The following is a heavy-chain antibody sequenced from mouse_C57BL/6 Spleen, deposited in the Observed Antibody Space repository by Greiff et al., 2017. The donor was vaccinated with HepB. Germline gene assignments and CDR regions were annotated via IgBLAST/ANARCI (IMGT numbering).Heavy chain of an antibody. V-gene: IGHV3-6*01. D-gene: IGHD2-10*01. CDR2: ISYDGSN. J-gene: IGHJ4*01. CDR3: ARALLRDAIDY. CDR1: GYSITSGYY. Sequence: EVQLQQSGPGLVKPSQSLSLTCSVTGYSITSGYYWNWIRQFPGNKLEWMGYISYDGSNNYNPSLKNRISITRDTSKNQFFLKLNSVTTEDTATYYCARALLRDAIDYWGQGTSVTVSS.